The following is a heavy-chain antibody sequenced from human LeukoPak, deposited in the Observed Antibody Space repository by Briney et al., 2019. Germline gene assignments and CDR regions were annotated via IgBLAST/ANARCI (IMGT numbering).Heavy chain of an antibody. V-gene: IGHV3-15*01. Sequence: PGGSLRLSCAASGFTFSNAWMSWVRQAPGTGLEWVGRIKSKTDGGTTDYAAPVKGRFTISRDDSKNTLYLQMNSLRAEDTAVYYCAKEYVDTAMVITQFDYWGQGTLVTVSS. CDR1: GFTFSNAW. CDR3: AKEYVDTAMVITQFDY. CDR2: IKSKTDGGTT. J-gene: IGHJ4*02. D-gene: IGHD5-18*01.